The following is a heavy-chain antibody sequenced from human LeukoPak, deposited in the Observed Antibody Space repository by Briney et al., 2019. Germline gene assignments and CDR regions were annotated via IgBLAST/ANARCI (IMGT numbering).Heavy chain of an antibody. V-gene: IGHV3-74*01. D-gene: IGHD3-10*01. CDR2: INSDGSST. CDR1: GFTFVTYW. Sequence: GGSLRLSCAASGFTFVTYWMHWVRQAPGKGLVWVSRINSDGSSTSYADSVKGRLTISRDNAKNTLYLQMNSLRAEDTAVYYCARSMVRGDIWGQGTMVTVSS. J-gene: IGHJ3*02. CDR3: ARSMVRGDI.